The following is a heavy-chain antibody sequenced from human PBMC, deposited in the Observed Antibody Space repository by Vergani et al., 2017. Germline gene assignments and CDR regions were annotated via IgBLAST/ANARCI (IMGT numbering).Heavy chain of an antibody. CDR2: NYYGGSA. J-gene: IGHJ4*01. CDR1: GGPVTTFY. D-gene: IGHD2-21*02. V-gene: IGHV4-59*02. CDR3: ARVALGVTIDV. Sequence: QVHLQESGPGLVRPSETLSLTCTVSGGPVTTFYWGWVRQPPGKGLEWIGYNYYGGSATSSPSLKSRVTISIDSSKDQFSLKMTSVTAADTAVYYCARVALGVTIDVWGHGTLVAVSS.